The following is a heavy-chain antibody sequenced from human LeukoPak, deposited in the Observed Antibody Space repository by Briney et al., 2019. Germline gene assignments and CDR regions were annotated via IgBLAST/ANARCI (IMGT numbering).Heavy chain of an antibody. V-gene: IGHV4-34*01. J-gene: IGHJ4*02. D-gene: IGHD6-25*01. CDR3: ARGQRLRGSGWPRRDY. Sequence: SETLSLTCAVYGGSFSGYYWSWIRQPPGKGLEWIGEINHSGSTNYNPSLKSRVTISVDTSKNQFSLKLSSVTAADTAVYYCARGQRLRGSGWPRRDYWGQGTLVTVSS. CDR1: GGSFSGYY. CDR2: INHSGST.